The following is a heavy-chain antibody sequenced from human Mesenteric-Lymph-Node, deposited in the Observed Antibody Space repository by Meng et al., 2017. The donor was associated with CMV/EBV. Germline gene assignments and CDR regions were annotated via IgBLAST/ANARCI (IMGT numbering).Heavy chain of an antibody. CDR2: IYYSGST. D-gene: IGHD4-17*01. CDR3: ATEDY. J-gene: IGHJ4*02. Sequence: SETLSLTCTVSGGSISRYYWSWIRQPPGKGLEWIGSIYYSGSTNYNPSLKSRVTMSVDTSKNQFSLKLSSVTAADTAVYYCATEDYWGQGTLVTVSS. V-gene: IGHV4-59*01. CDR1: GGSISRYY.